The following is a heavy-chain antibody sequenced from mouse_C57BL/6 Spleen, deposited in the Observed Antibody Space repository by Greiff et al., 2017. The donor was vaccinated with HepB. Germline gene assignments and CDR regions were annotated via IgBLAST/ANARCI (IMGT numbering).Heavy chain of an antibody. D-gene: IGHD2-1*01. Sequence: EVKLQESGPGLVKPSQSLSLTCSVTGYSITSGYYWNWIRQFPGNKLEWMGYISYDGSNNYNPSLKNRISITRDTSKNQFFLKLNSVTTEDTATYYCARERIGNYVAWFAYWGQGTLVTVSA. J-gene: IGHJ3*01. CDR2: ISYDGSN. V-gene: IGHV3-6*01. CDR1: GYSITSGYY. CDR3: ARERIGNYVAWFAY.